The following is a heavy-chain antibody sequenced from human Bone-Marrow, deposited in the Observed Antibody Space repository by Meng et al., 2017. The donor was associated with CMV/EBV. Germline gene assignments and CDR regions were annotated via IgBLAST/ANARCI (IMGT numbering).Heavy chain of an antibody. J-gene: IGHJ4*02. V-gene: IGHV3-49*04. CDR1: GFTFGDYA. CDR3: TRPHYGDYEGYFDY. Sequence: GGSLRLSCTASGFTFGDYAMSWVRQAPGKGLEWVGFIRSKAYGGTTEYAASVKGRFTISRDDSKSIAYLQMNSLKTEDTAVYYCTRPHYGDYEGYFDYWGQGTLVTVSS. D-gene: IGHD4-17*01. CDR2: IRSKAYGGTT.